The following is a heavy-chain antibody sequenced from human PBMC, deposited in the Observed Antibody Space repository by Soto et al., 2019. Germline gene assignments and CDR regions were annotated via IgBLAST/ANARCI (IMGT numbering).Heavy chain of an antibody. CDR3: ARGGIVVVPAAGGVTFDY. CDR1: GGSFIGYY. V-gene: IGHV4-34*01. Sequence: SETKSLTCAVDGGSFIGYYGSWIRQPTGKGLEWIGEINHSGSTNYNPSLKSRVTISVDTSKNQFSLKLSSVTAADTAVYYCARGGIVVVPAAGGVTFDYWGQGTLVTVSS. D-gene: IGHD2-2*01. J-gene: IGHJ4*02. CDR2: INHSGST.